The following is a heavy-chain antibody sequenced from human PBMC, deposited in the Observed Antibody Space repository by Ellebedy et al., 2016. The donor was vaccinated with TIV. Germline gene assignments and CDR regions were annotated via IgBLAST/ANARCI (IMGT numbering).Heavy chain of an antibody. Sequence: GESLKISCAASGFTFRNYGMSWVRQAPGKGLEWVSGISGGDGGSQYYRDSVKGRFTISRDSSDNTVSLQMNSLRAEDTAVYYCARGRLLLGPFDYWGQGTPVTVSS. CDR2: ISGGDGGSQ. J-gene: IGHJ4*02. D-gene: IGHD1-26*01. CDR3: ARGRLLLGPFDY. CDR1: GFTFRNYG. V-gene: IGHV3-23*01.